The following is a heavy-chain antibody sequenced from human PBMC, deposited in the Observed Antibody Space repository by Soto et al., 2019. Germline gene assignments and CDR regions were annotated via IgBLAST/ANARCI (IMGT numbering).Heavy chain of an antibody. CDR1: GDSVSSNSAA. CDR2: TYYRSKWYN. J-gene: IGHJ4*02. CDR3: ARAKATGSPNPFDY. Sequence: QVPLQQSGPGLVKPSQTLSLTCAISGDSVSSNSAAWNWIRQSPSRGLEWLGRTYYRSKWYNDYAVAVKSRITINPDTSKNQFSLQLNSVAPEDTAVYYSARAKATGSPNPFDYWGQGTLVTVSS. V-gene: IGHV6-1*01. D-gene: IGHD1-26*01.